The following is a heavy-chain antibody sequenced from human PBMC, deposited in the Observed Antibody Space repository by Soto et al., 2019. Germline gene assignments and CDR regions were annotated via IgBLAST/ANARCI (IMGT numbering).Heavy chain of an antibody. CDR2: IYWDDDK. CDR3: AHSVVAGLGYYFDY. J-gene: IGHJ4*02. V-gene: IGHV2-5*02. D-gene: IGHD6-19*01. CDR1: GFSLSSTRVA. Sequence: QITLKESGPTLVKPTQTLTLTCTFSGFSLSSTRVAVGWIRQPPEMALEWLALIYWDDDKRYSPFLKSRLTITKDTSKNQVVLTMTNMDPVDTATYYCAHSVVAGLGYYFDYWGKGTLVTVSS.